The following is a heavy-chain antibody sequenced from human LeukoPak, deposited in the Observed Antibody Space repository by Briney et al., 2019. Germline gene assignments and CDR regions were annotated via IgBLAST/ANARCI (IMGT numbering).Heavy chain of an antibody. CDR1: GFTFSDYY. J-gene: IGHJ4*02. V-gene: IGHV3-72*01. D-gene: IGHD3/OR15-3a*01. CDR3: ARGLGGTGARYFDY. Sequence: RTGGSLRLSCAASGFTFSDYYMDWVRQAPGKGLEWVGRIRNKANSHTTEYAASVKGRFTISRDDSRNSLYLQMNSLKTDDTAVYYCARGLGGTGARYFDYWGQGTLVTVSS. CDR2: IRNKANSHTT.